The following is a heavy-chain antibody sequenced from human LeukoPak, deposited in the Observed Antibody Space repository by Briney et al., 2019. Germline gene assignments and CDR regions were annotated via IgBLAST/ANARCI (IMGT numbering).Heavy chain of an antibody. CDR1: GYTFTDYY. D-gene: IGHD2-2*01. CDR3: ARANCLYCSSTTCLFDY. Sequence: ASVTVSYMASGYTFTDYYLQWVRQAPRQGCEWMGGINPNSVDTNYPQKFQGRVTMTRDTSLRTAHMEMSRLRSDDTGVYYCARANCLYCSSTTCLFDYWGQGTLVTVSS. V-gene: IGHV1-2*02. CDR2: INPNSVDT. J-gene: IGHJ4*02.